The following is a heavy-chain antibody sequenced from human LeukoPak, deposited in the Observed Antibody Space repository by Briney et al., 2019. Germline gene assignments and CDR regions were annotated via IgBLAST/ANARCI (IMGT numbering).Heavy chain of an antibody. CDR3: AKPGYYDFWSGYPHFDY. V-gene: IGHV3-23*01. J-gene: IGHJ4*02. CDR1: GFTFSSYA. CDR2: ISGSGGST. Sequence: GGSLRLSCAASGFTFSSYAMSWVRQAPGKGLEWVATISGSGGSTYYADSVKGRFTISRDNSKNTLYLQMNSLRAEDTAVYYCAKPGYYDFWSGYPHFDYWGQGTLVTVSS. D-gene: IGHD3-3*01.